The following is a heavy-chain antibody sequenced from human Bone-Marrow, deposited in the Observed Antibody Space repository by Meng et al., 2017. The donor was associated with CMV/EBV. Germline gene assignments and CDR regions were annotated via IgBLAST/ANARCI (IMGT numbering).Heavy chain of an antibody. D-gene: IGHD6-13*01. CDR3: VRRAADSTNRRFDF. CDR1: GFIFTPYS. V-gene: IGHV3-23*01. CDR2: ITSGGAGT. Sequence: ACGFIFTPYSMSWVRQAPGKGLEWVSAITSGGAGTYYKDSVKGRFTVSRDNSKNTLYLQMDSLRADDTAVYYCVRRAADSTNRRFDFWGQGTLVTVSS. J-gene: IGHJ4*02.